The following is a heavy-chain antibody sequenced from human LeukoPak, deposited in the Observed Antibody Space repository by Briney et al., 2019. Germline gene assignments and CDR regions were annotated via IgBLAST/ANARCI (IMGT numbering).Heavy chain of an antibody. CDR3: ARRRDFWSGYYNPSYFDY. D-gene: IGHD3-3*01. CDR1: GGSFSGYY. J-gene: IGHJ4*02. CDR2: INHSGST. Sequence: SETLSLTCAVYGGSFSGYYWSWIRQPPGKGLEWIGEINHSGSTNYNPSLKSRVTISVDTSKNQFSLKLSSVTAADTAVYYCARRRDFWSGYYNPSYFDYWGQGTLVTVSS. V-gene: IGHV4-34*01.